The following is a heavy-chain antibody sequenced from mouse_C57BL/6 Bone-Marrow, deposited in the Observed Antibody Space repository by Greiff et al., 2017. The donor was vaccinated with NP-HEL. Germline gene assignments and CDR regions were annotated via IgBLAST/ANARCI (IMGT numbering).Heavy chain of an antibody. Sequence: QVQLKQPGAELVKPGASVKLSCKASGYTFTSYWMHWVKQRPGQGLEWIGMIHPNSGSTNYNEKFKSKATLTVDKSSSTAYMQLSSLTSEDSAVYYCADGYYVGCAYWGQGTLVTVSA. CDR1: GYTFTSYW. CDR2: IHPNSGST. D-gene: IGHD2-3*01. V-gene: IGHV1-64*01. J-gene: IGHJ3*01. CDR3: ADGYYVGCAY.